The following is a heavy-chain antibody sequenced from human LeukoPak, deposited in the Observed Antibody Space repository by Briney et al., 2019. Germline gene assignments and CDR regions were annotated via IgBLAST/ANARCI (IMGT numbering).Heavy chain of an antibody. J-gene: IGHJ4*02. CDR2: IWYDGSNK. D-gene: IGHD6-13*01. Sequence: GGSLRLSCAASGFTFSSYGMHRVRQAPGKGLEWVAVIWYDGSNKYYADSVKGRFTISRDNSKNTLYLQMNSLRAEDTAVYYCARERAENSYSSSWDAFDYWGQGTLVTVSS. CDR3: ARERAENSYSSSWDAFDY. V-gene: IGHV3-33*01. CDR1: GFTFSSYG.